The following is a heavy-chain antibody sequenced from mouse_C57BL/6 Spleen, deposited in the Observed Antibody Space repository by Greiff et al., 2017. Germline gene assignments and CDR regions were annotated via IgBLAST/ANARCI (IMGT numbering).Heavy chain of an antibody. Sequence: EVQLQESGPVLVKPGASVKMSCKASGYTFTDYYMNWVKQSHGKSLEWIGVINPYNGGTSYNQKFKGKATLTVDKSSSTAYMELNSLTSEDSAVYYCARVGVVATGDAMDYWGQGTSVTVSS. V-gene: IGHV1-19*01. CDR3: ARVGVVATGDAMDY. D-gene: IGHD1-1*01. CDR1: GYTFTDYY. CDR2: INPYNGGT. J-gene: IGHJ4*01.